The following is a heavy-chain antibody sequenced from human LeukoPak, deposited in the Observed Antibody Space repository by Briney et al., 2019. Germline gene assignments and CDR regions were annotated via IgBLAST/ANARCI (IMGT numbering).Heavy chain of an antibody. CDR3: ARGLRGYSYGKIFDY. D-gene: IGHD5-18*01. Sequence: SETLSLTCTVSGGSVSSYYWSWIRQPAGKGLEWIGRIYTSGSTNYNPSLKSRVTMSVDTSKNQFSLKLSSVTAADTAVYYCARGLRGYSYGKIFDYWGQGTLVTVSS. J-gene: IGHJ4*02. V-gene: IGHV4-4*07. CDR1: GGSVSSYY. CDR2: IYTSGST.